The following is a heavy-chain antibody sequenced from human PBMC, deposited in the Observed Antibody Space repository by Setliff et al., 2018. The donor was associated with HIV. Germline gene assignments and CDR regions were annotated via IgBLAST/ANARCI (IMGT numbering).Heavy chain of an antibody. Sequence: SETLSLTCTVSGGSISSYYCSWLRQPPGKGLEWIGYIYSSGSTNYNPSLKRRVTISVDTSKNQFSLKLRSMTAADTAVYYCARGYSSSWYDSWGQGTLVTVSS. CDR3: ARGYSSSWYDS. CDR1: GGSISSYY. D-gene: IGHD6-13*01. J-gene: IGHJ5*01. V-gene: IGHV4-4*08. CDR2: IYSSGST.